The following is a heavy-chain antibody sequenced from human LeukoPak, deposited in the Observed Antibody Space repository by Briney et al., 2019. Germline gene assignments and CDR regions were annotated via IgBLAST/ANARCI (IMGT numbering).Heavy chain of an antibody. J-gene: IGHJ4*02. Sequence: GGSLRLSCAASGFSFSEYAMSWVRQAPGKGLEWVSIISGSGRTTDYADSVKGRFTISRDNSNNTLYLQLDSLKAEDTAVYYCAKPLGVTMLGFDYWGQGTLVTVSS. CDR3: AKPLGVTMLGFDY. V-gene: IGHV3-23*01. D-gene: IGHD3-10*02. CDR2: ISGSGRTT. CDR1: GFSFSEYA.